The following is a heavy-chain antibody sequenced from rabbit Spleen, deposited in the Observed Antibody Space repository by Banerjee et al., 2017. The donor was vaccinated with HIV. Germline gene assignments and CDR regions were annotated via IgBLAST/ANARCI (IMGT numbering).Heavy chain of an antibody. CDR1: GVSLNDKDV. CDR3: ARDLVAVIGWNFNL. Sequence: QEQLVESGGGLVKPGASLTLTCTASGVSLNDKDVMCWVRQAPGKGLEWIACINIVTGKSVYASWALGRFIMSRTSSTTVTLQMTSLTVADTATYFCARDLVAVIGWNFNLWGPGTLVTVS. J-gene: IGHJ4*01. D-gene: IGHD1-1*01. V-gene: IGHV1S45*01. CDR2: INIVTGKS.